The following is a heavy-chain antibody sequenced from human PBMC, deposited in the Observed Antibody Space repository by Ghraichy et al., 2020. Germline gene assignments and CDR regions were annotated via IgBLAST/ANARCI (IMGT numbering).Heavy chain of an antibody. V-gene: IGHV1-2*02. CDR1: GYTFTGYY. CDR3: ARTYCSSTSCYILFDY. Sequence: AAVKVSCKASGYTFTGYYMHWVRQAPGQGLEWMGWINPNSGGTNYAQKFQGRVTMTRDTSISTAYMELSRLRSDDTAVYYCARTYCSSTSCYILFDYWGQGTLVTVSS. CDR2: INPNSGGT. J-gene: IGHJ4*02. D-gene: IGHD2-2*02.